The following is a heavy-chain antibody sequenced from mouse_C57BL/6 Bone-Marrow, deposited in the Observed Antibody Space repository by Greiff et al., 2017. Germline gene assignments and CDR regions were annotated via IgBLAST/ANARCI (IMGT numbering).Heavy chain of an antibody. Sequence: EVMLVESGGGLVQPGGSLKLSCAASGFTFSDYYMYWVRQTPEKRLEWVAYISNGGGSTYYPDTVKGRFTISRANAKNTLYLQMSRLKSEDTAMYYCARHGYYGSSYERYFDVWGTGTTGTVSS. CDR1: GFTFSDYY. V-gene: IGHV5-12*01. CDR2: ISNGGGST. D-gene: IGHD1-1*01. CDR3: ARHGYYGSSYERYFDV. J-gene: IGHJ1*03.